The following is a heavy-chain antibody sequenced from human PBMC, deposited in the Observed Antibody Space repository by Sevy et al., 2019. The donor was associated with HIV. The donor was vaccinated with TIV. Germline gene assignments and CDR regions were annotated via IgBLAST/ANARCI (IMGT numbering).Heavy chain of an antibody. CDR2: IYSGGST. V-gene: IGHV3-53*01. J-gene: IGHJ4*02. CDR1: GFTVSSNY. D-gene: IGHD5-18*01. Sequence: GGALRLSCAASGFTVSSNYMSWVRQAPGKGLEWVSVIYSGGSTYYADSVKGRFTISRDNSKNTLYLQMNSLRAEDTAVYYCARVGQLWLRFPERYFDYWGQGTLVTVSS. CDR3: ARVGQLWLRFPERYFDY.